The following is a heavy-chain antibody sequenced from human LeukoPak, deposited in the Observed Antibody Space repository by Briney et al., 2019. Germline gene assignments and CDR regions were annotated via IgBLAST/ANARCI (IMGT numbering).Heavy chain of an antibody. D-gene: IGHD3-3*01. CDR3: AREGGFYRPLDY. CDR1: GGAISSAGYY. J-gene: IGHJ4*02. V-gene: IGHV4-31*03. CDR2: IYYSGST. Sequence: SETLSLTCTVSGGAISSAGYYWSWIRQHPEKGLEWIGYIYYSGSTYYNPSLKSRVTISVDTSRNQFSLRLSSVTAADTAVYYCAREGGFYRPLDYSGQGTLVTVSS.